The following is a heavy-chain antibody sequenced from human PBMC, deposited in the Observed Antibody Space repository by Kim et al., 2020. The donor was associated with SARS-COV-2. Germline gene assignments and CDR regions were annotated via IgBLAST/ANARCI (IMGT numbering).Heavy chain of an antibody. CDR3: ARRDLSGWYAFDI. D-gene: IGHD6-19*01. J-gene: IGHJ3*02. CDR2: IYYSGST. Sequence: SETLSLTCTVSGGSISSYYWSWIRQPPGKGLEWIGYIYYSGSTNYNPSLKSRVTISVDTSKNQFSLKLSSVTAADTAVYYCARRDLSGWYAFDIWGQGTMVTVSS. CDR1: GGSISSYY. V-gene: IGHV4-59*08.